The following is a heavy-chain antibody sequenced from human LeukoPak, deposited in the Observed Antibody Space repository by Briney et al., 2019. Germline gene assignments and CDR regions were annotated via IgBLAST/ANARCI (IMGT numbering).Heavy chain of an antibody. CDR3: TTDQWGVSS. CDR1: GFTFSSYA. D-gene: IGHD3-16*01. Sequence: GGSLRLSCAASGFTFSSYAMHWVRQAPGKGLEWVAVISYDGSNKYYADSVKGRFTISRDNSKNTLYLQMNSLKTEDTAVYYCTTDQWGVSSWGQGTLVTVSS. CDR2: ISYDGSNK. V-gene: IGHV3-30-3*01. J-gene: IGHJ4*02.